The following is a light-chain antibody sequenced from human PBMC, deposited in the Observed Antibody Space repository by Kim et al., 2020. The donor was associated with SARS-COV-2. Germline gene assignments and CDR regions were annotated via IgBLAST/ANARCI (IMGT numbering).Light chain of an antibody. V-gene: IGLV1-40*01. J-gene: IGLJ1*01. CDR3: QSYDTSLSAFV. CDR2: DNT. CDR1: SSNIGARFD. Sequence: QSVLTQPPSVSGAPGQRVTISCTGSSSNIGARFDVHWYQQLPGKAPKLLIFDNTNRPSGVPDRFSGSKSGTSASLAITGLQAEDEADYYCQSYDTSLSAFVFGTGTKVTVL.